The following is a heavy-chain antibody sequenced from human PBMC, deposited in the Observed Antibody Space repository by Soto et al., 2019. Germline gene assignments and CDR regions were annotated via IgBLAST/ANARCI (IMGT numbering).Heavy chain of an antibody. Sequence: SETLSLTCTVSGGSISSYFYGWFRQPPGKGLEWIGSVYYTGTTDYNPSLKSRVTISVDTSKTQFSLNLRSVTAADTAVYYCARDLAAVPRAFDYWGRGTLVTVSS. D-gene: IGHD6-13*01. V-gene: IGHV4-59*01. J-gene: IGHJ4*02. CDR3: ARDLAAVPRAFDY. CDR2: VYYTGTT. CDR1: GGSISSYF.